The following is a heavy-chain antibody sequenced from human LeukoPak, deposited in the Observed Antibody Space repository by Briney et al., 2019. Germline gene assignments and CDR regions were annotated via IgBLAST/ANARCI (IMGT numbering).Heavy chain of an antibody. CDR3: ARGTLARRGVDSFDY. V-gene: IGHV4-61*02. D-gene: IGHD3-10*01. CDR2: IYTSEST. J-gene: IGHJ4*02. CDR1: GDSISSGSYY. Sequence: SETLSLTCTVSGDSISSGSYYWSWIRQPAGKGLEWIGRIYTSESTNYNPSLKSRVTISADTSKNQFSLKLSSVTAADTAVYYCARGTLARRGVDSFDYWGQGTLVTVSS.